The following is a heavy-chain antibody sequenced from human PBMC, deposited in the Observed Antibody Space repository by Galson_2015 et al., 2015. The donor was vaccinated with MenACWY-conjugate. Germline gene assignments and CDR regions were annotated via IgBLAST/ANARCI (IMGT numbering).Heavy chain of an antibody. CDR1: W. D-gene: IGHD3-10*01. CDR3: ARDYGSGTPLDY. J-gene: IGHJ4*02. CDR2: ITTDVTNT. V-gene: IGHV3-74*01. Sequence: WIHWVRQAPGKGLVWVSRITTDVTNTAYADSVKGRFTLSRDNAKNTVYLQMNSLRAEDTAVYYCARDYGSGTPLDYWGQGTLVTVSS.